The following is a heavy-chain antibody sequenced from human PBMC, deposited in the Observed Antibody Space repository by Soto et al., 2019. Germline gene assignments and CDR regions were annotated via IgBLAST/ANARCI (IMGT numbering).Heavy chain of an antibody. D-gene: IGHD2-2*02. V-gene: IGHV6-1*01. J-gene: IGHJ6*02. CDR3: ARSPRYCSSTSCYTEYYYYGMDV. CDR2: TYYRSKWYK. CDR1: GDSVSSNSAA. Sequence: SVTLSLTWAISGDSVSSNSAAWNWIRQSPSRGLEWLGRTYYRSKWYKDYAVSVKSRITINPDTSKNQFSLQLNSVTPEDTAVYYCARSPRYCSSTSCYTEYYYYGMDVWGQGTTVTVSS.